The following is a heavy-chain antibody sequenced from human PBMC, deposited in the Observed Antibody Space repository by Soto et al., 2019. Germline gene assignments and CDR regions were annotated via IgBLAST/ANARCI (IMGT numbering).Heavy chain of an antibody. V-gene: IGHV3-66*01. J-gene: IGHJ6*03. Sequence: EVQLVESGGGLVQPGGSLRVSCAASGFTVSDSYMSWVRQAPGKGLEWVSVIYSGGSTYYADSVKGRFTISRDKSKNTLYLQMNSLRAEDTAVYYCARVSFPSRSYYYYMDVWGKGTTVTVSS. CDR1: GFTVSDSY. CDR3: ARVSFPSRSYYYYMDV. CDR2: IYSGGST.